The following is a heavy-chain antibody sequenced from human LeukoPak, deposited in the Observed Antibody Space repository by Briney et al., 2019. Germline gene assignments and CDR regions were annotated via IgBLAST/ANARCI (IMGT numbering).Heavy chain of an antibody. Sequence: SETLSLTCAVYGGSFSGYYWSWIRQPPGKGLEWIGEINHSGSTNYNPSLKSRVTISVDTSKNQFSLKLSSVTAAGTAAYYCARLSSSWYKYYFDYWGQGTLVTVSS. CDR2: INHSGST. V-gene: IGHV4-34*01. J-gene: IGHJ4*02. CDR1: GGSFSGYY. D-gene: IGHD6-13*01. CDR3: ARLSSSWYKYYFDY.